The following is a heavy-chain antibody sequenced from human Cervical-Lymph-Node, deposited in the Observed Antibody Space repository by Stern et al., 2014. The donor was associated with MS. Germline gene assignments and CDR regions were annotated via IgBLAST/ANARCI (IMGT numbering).Heavy chain of an antibody. CDR3: ASHGDYATYYFDY. V-gene: IGHV5-10-1*01. CDR2: LDPSDYYP. CDR1: GYSFTSYW. J-gene: IGHJ4*02. Sequence: VQLVQSGAEVKKPGESLRISCQGSGYSFTSYWISWGRQMPGKGLEWMGRLDPSDYYPNCSPSFQGHGSISADKSISPAYLQWSSRKASDSSMYYCASHGDYATYYFDYWGQGTLVTVSS. D-gene: IGHD4-17*01.